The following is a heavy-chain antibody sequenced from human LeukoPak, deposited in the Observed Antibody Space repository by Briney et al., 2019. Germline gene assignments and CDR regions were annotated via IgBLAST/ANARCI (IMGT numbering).Heavy chain of an antibody. Sequence: GGSLRLSCAASGFTFSNYAMNWVRQAPGKGLEYVSYISSGSGTIYYADSVKGRFTISRDNAKNSLYLQMNSLSAEDTAVYYCARAQKYSYDAFDIWGQGTMVTVSS. CDR2: ISSGSGTI. D-gene: IGHD4-11*01. V-gene: IGHV3-48*04. CDR1: GFTFSNYA. J-gene: IGHJ3*02. CDR3: ARAQKYSYDAFDI.